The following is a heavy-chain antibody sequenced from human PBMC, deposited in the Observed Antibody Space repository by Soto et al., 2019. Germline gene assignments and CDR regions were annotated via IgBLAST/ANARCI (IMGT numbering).Heavy chain of an antibody. CDR2: IYASGST. V-gene: IGHV4-4*07. CDR1: GDSISGYY. D-gene: IGHD6-19*01. CDR3: ARSGYSSGWYTAFDS. Sequence: QVQLQESGPRLVKPSETLYLTCTVSGDSISGYYWSWIRQPAGKGLEWIGRIYASGSTISNPSLRSRVALSVDTSKNQFSLKWNSVTAADTATYYLARSGYSSGWYTAFDSWSQGTLVTVSS. J-gene: IGHJ4*02.